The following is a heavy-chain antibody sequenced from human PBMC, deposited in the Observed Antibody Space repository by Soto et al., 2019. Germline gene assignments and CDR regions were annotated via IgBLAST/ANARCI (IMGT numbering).Heavy chain of an antibody. J-gene: IGHJ6*02. D-gene: IGHD3-9*01. V-gene: IGHV2-26*01. CDR2: IFSNDEK. Sequence: QVTLKESGPVLVKPTETLTLTCTVSGFSLSNARMGVSWIRQPPGKALEWLAHIFSNDEKSYSTSLKSRLTISKDTSKSQVVLTMTNMDPVDTATYYCARVGRVRYFDWLLPKDYYYYGMDVWGQGTTVTVSS. CDR3: ARVGRVRYFDWLLPKDYYYYGMDV. CDR1: GFSLSNARMG.